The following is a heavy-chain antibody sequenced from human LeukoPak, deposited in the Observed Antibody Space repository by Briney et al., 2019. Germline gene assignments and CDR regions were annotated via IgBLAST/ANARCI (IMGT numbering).Heavy chain of an antibody. CDR3: ARERSGDTAMDFDH. CDR1: GFTVSSNY. Sequence: GGSLRLSCAASGFTVSSNYMSWVRQAPGKGLEWVSVIYSGGSTYYADSVKGRFTISRDNSKDTLYLQLNSLRAEDTALYYCARERSGDTAMDFDHWGQGTLVTVSS. D-gene: IGHD5-18*01. CDR2: IYSGGST. J-gene: IGHJ4*02. V-gene: IGHV3-66*01.